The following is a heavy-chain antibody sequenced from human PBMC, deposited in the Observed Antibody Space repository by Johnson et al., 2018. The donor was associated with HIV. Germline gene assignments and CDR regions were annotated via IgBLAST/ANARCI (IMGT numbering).Heavy chain of an antibody. Sequence: VQLVESGGGLIQPGGSLRLSCAASGFTVSSNYMSWVRQAPGKGLEWVSVIYSGGSTYYADSVKGRFTISRDNAKNSLYLQMNSLRAEDTALYYCAKESYRSGWYGDAFDIWGQGTMVTVSS. J-gene: IGHJ3*02. CDR1: GFTVSSNY. D-gene: IGHD6-19*01. CDR2: IYSGGST. CDR3: AKESYRSGWYGDAFDI. V-gene: IGHV3-53*01.